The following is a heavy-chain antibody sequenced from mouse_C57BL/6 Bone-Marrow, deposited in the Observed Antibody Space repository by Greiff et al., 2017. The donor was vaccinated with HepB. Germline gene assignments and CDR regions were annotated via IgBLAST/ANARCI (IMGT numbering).Heavy chain of an antibody. CDR1: GYTFTDYY. CDR3: ATYGSSYNYFDY. V-gene: IGHV1-26*01. J-gene: IGHJ2*01. CDR2: INPNNGGT. Sequence: EVQLQQSGPELVKPGASVKISCKASGYTFTDYYMNWVKQSHGKSLEWIGDINPNNGGTSYNQKFKGKATLTVDKSSSTAYMELRSLTSEDSAVYYCATYGSSYNYFDYWGQGTTLTVSS. D-gene: IGHD1-1*01.